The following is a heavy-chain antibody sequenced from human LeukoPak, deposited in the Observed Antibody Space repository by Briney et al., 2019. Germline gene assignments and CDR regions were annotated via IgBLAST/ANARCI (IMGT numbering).Heavy chain of an antibody. Sequence: ASVKVSCKASGYTFTSYAMHWVRQAPGQRLEWMGWINAGNGNTKYSQKFQGRVTITRDTSASTAYMELSSLRSEDTAVYYCARGYCSGGSCDTPYYDYGMDVWGKGTTVTVSS. CDR3: ARGYCSGGSCDTPYYDYGMDV. CDR2: INAGNGNT. V-gene: IGHV1-3*01. CDR1: GYTFTSYA. J-gene: IGHJ6*04. D-gene: IGHD2-15*01.